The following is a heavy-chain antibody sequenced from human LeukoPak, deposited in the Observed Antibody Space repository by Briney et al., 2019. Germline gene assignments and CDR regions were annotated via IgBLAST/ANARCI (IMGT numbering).Heavy chain of an antibody. CDR2: IKPDGSEK. D-gene: IGHD3-10*01. Sequence: GGSLRLSCAASGFTFSSYWMSWVRQAPGKGLEWLANIKPDGSEKYYVGSVKGRFTISRDNSKNTLYLQMNSLRAEDTAVYYCARNLLDGSGSYFDYWGQGTLVTVSS. CDR1: GFTFSSYW. V-gene: IGHV3-7*01. CDR3: ARNLLDGSGSYFDY. J-gene: IGHJ4*02.